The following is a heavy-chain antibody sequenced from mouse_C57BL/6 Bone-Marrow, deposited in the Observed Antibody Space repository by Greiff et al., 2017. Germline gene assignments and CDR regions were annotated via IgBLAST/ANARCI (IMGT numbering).Heavy chain of an antibody. Sequence: EVQVVESGGGLVKPGGSLKLSCAASGFTFSSYAMSWVRQTPEKRLEWVATISDGGSYTYYPDNVKGRFTISRDNAKNNLYLQMSHLKSEDTAMYYWARELPTGDYYAMDYWGQGTSVTVSS. J-gene: IGHJ4*01. D-gene: IGHD5-5*01. CDR1: GFTFSSYA. CDR2: ISDGGSYT. V-gene: IGHV5-4*01. CDR3: ARELPTGDYYAMDY.